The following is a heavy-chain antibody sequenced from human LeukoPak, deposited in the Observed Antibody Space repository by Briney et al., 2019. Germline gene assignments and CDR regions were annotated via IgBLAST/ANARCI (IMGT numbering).Heavy chain of an antibody. V-gene: IGHV4-59*01. D-gene: IGHD3-22*01. CDR1: GGSISSYY. CDR2: IYSNGIT. CDR3: AREGYYDGSGYSRIDY. J-gene: IGHJ4*02. Sequence: SETLSLTCTVSGGSISSYYWSWIRQPLGKGPEWIGYIYSNGITNYNPSLKSRVTISVDTSKNQFSLKLRSVTAADTAVYYCAREGYYDGSGYSRIDYWGQGTLVTVSS.